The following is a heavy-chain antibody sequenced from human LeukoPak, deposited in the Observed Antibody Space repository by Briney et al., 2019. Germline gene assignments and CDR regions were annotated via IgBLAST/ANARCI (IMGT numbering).Heavy chain of an antibody. V-gene: IGHV3-30*04. J-gene: IGHJ4*02. CDR3: ARGRTPYCRSTTCYARLDY. D-gene: IGHD2-2*01. CDR1: GFTFSNHA. Sequence: GGSLRLSCAASGFTFSNHAMHWVRQGPGKGLEWVALISFDESTNYYADSVKGRFTIPRDNSKNTQYLQMNSLRPEDTAVYYCARGRTPYCRSTTCYARLDYWGQGTLVTVSS. CDR2: ISFDESTN.